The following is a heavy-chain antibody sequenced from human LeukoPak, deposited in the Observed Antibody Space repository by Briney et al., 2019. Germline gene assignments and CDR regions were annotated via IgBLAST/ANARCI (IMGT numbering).Heavy chain of an antibody. D-gene: IGHD5-18*01. CDR2: INHSGST. CDR1: GGSFSGYY. CDR3: ASQGDTAMVIDY. Sequence: TSETLSLTCAVYGGSFSGYYWSWGRQPPGKGLEWGGEINHSGSTNYNTSLKRQVTISVETSKKQFSLQLSSVTAADTAVYYCASQGDTAMVIDYWGPGTLVTVSS. J-gene: IGHJ4*02. V-gene: IGHV4-34*01.